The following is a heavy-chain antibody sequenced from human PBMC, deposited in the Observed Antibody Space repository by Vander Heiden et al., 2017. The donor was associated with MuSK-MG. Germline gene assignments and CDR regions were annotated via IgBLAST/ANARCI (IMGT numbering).Heavy chain of an antibody. Sequence: QVQLLQSGAEVTTPGASVQTSCTASVYTFTDYYMHWVRQAPGQGLEWMGWINPKSGDTSYAQKYQGRVTTTRDTSISAAYMALTRPRSDDTAVYYCARVLAAAGPSFDYWGQGTLVTVPS. D-gene: IGHD6-13*01. V-gene: IGHV1-2*02. CDR1: VYTFTDYY. J-gene: IGHJ4*02. CDR3: ARVLAAAGPSFDY. CDR2: INPKSGDT.